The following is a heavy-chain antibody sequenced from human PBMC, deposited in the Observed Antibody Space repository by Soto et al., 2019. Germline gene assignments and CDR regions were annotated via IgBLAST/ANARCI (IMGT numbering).Heavy chain of an antibody. Sequence: SVKVSCEASGGTFSSYAISWVRQAPGQGLEWMGGIIPIFGTANYAQKFQGRVTITADKSTSTAYMELSSLRSEDTAVYYCARAVDSSSWYRGWGQGSQVTVSS. CDR1: GGTFSSYA. CDR2: IIPIFGTA. CDR3: ARAVDSSSWYRG. J-gene: IGHJ4*02. D-gene: IGHD6-13*01. V-gene: IGHV1-69*06.